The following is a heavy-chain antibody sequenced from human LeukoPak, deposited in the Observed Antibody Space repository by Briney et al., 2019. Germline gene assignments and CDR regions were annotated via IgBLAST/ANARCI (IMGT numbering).Heavy chain of an antibody. V-gene: IGHV4-34*01. CDR2: INHGGGT. CDR3: ARGRGDYYDSPYYYYMDV. Sequence: SETLSLTCTVYGGSFSDYYWNWIRQPPGKGLEWIGEINHGGGTKYNPSLKSRATISVDTSKKQFSLKLSSVTAADTAVYYCARGRGDYYDSPYYYYMDVWGKGTTVTVSS. D-gene: IGHD3-22*01. CDR1: GGSFSDYY. J-gene: IGHJ6*03.